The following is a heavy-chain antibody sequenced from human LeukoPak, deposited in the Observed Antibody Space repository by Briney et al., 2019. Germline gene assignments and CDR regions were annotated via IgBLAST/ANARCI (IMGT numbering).Heavy chain of an antibody. CDR3: ARDPAGSFDP. V-gene: IGHV3-48*01. J-gene: IGHJ5*02. Sequence: GGSLRLSCAASGFTFSSYSMNWVRQAPGKGLEWVSYVSSSSSTIYYADSVKGRFTISRDNAKNSLYLQMNSLRAEDTAVYYCARDPAGSFDPWGQGTLVTVSS. CDR2: VSSSSSTI. CDR1: GFTFSSYS.